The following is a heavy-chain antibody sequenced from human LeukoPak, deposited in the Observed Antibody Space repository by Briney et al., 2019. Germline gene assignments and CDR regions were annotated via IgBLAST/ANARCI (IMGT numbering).Heavy chain of an antibody. V-gene: IGHV1-2*02. J-gene: IGHJ2*01. CDR1: EYTFTGYY. Sequence: ASVKVSCKASEYTFTGYYMHWVRQAPGQGLEWMGWINPNSGGTHYAPKFQGRVTMTRDTSISTVYMELSRLRSDDTAVYYCARGPYVPFPNWYFDLWGRGTLVTVSS. CDR3: ARGPYVPFPNWYFDL. CDR2: INPNSGGT. D-gene: IGHD3-10*02.